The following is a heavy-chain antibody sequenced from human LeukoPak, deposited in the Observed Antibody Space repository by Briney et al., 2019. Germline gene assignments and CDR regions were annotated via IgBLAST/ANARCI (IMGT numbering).Heavy chain of an antibody. CDR3: AKDRIQLWLPGGNRYYYYGMDV. CDR1: GFTYRSYG. Sequence: PGRTLGLFHASSGFTYRSYGMHCARDAPAKGLVGGAVISYHGNNKYYADSVKGRFTIYRDNSKNTLYLQMNSLRAEDTAVYYCAKDRIQLWLPGGNRYYYYGMDVWGQGTTVTVSS. J-gene: IGHJ6*02. CDR2: ISYHGNNK. V-gene: IGHV3-30*18. D-gene: IGHD5-18*01.